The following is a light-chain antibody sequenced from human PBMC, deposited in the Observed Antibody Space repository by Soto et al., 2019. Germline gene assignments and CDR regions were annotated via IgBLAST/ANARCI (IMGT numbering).Light chain of an antibody. Sequence: QSGLTQPPSASGTPGQRIIISCSGSSSNIGRNTVNWYQYLPGTAPKVLIYRNSHRPSGVPDRFSGSQSGSSASLAIDGLQSEDEAEYYCAVWDDNLRAVVFGGGTQLTVL. J-gene: IGLJ7*01. CDR1: SSNIGRNT. CDR3: AVWDDNLRAVV. CDR2: RNS. V-gene: IGLV1-44*01.